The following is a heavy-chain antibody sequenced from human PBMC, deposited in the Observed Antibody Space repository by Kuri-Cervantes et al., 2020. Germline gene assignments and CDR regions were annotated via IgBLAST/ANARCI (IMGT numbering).Heavy chain of an antibody. Sequence: GGSLRLSCAAPGFTVSSNYMSWVRQAPGKGLEWVSGISGSGGFTYHADSVKGRFTISRDNSKNTLYLQMNSLRAEDTAVYSCAKDRSWTESTSGSLDYWGQGTRVTVSS. CDR1: GFTVSSNY. CDR2: ISGSGGFT. D-gene: IGHD1-1*01. V-gene: IGHV3-23*01. CDR3: AKDRSWTESTSGSLDY. J-gene: IGHJ4*02.